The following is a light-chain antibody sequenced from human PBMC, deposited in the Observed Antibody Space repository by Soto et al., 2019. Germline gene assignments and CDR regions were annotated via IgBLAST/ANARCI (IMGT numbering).Light chain of an antibody. CDR2: NAS. J-gene: IGKJ1*01. V-gene: IGKV1-5*03. CDR1: QSISPW. Sequence: DIQMTQSPSTLSASVGDRVTITCRASQSISPWLAWYQQKPGRAPKLLIYNASSLEYGVPSRFSGRGSGTEFTLNISSLQPDDFATYFCQQYDNSAWTFGQGTRVEIK. CDR3: QQYDNSAWT.